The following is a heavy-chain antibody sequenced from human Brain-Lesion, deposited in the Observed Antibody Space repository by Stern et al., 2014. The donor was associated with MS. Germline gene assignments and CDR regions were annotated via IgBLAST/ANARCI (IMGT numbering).Heavy chain of an antibody. CDR3: AKDGPALVTNWFDP. D-gene: IGHD5-18*01. CDR2: IIPIFGSP. Sequence: QVQLGQSGPEVKKPGSSGQVSCKASGGTFGTYPITWLRQAPGQGIEWMGRIIPIFGSPNYAQKFQGRVTITADRSTTTVYMKLSSLKSDDAAVYYCAKDGPALVTNWFDPWGRGTLVTVSS. CDR1: GGTFGTYP. V-gene: IGHV1-69*06. J-gene: IGHJ5*02.